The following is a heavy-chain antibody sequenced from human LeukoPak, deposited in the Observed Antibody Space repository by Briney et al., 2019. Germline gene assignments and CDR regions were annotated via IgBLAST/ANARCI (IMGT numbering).Heavy chain of an antibody. J-gene: IGHJ4*02. CDR1: GFTFSSYA. CDR2: ISGSGGST. D-gene: IGHD6-13*01. V-gene: IGHV3-23*01. Sequence: GGSLRLSCAASGFTFSSYAMSWVRQAPGKGLEWVSAISGSGGSTYYADSVKGRFTISRDNSKNTLYLQMNSLRAEDTAVYYCARDGRVATAGYEYYFDYWGQGTLVTVSS. CDR3: ARDGRVATAGYEYYFDY.